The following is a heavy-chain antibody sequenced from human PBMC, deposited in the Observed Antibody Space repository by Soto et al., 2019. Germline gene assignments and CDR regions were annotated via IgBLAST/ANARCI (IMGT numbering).Heavy chain of an antibody. J-gene: IGHJ4*02. CDR2: IIPIFGTA. D-gene: IGHD5-18*01. CDR1: GGTFSSYA. V-gene: IGHV1-69*01. CDR3: ARDDVYRDTAMGYFDY. Sequence: QVQLVQSGAEVKKPGSSVKVSCKASGGTFSSYAISWVRQAPGQGLEWMGGIIPIFGTANYAQKFQGRVTITADEATSTAYMELSSLRSEDTAVYYCARDDVYRDTAMGYFDYWGQGTLVTVSS.